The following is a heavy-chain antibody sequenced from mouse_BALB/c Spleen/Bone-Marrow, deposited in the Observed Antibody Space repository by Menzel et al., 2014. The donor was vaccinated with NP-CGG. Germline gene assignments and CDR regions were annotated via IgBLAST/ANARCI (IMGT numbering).Heavy chain of an antibody. CDR3: ARTSCYGYQDD. CDR1: GFDFSSYW. V-gene: IGHV4-1*02. J-gene: IGHJ1*01. D-gene: IGHD1-2*01. CDR2: INPDSSTI. Sequence: DVKLQESGGGLVQPGGSLKLSCAASGFDFSSYWMTWVRQAPGKGLEWIGEINPDSSTINYKPSLKDKFIISRDNAKNTQYLQMSKVKSEDTALYYCARTSCYGYQDDWGAGTTITVSS.